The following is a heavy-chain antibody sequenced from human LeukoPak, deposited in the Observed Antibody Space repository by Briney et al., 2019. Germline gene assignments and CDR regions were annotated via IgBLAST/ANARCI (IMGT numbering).Heavy chain of an antibody. V-gene: IGHV4-4*09. CDR1: GFSISSYY. D-gene: IGHD6-13*01. CDR3: ARSSWGLLDY. CDR2: IYTSGST. Sequence: PSETLSLTCTVSGFSISSYYWSWIRQPPGKGLEWIGYIYTSGSTNYNPSLKSRVTISVDTSKNQFSLKLSSVTAADTAVYYCARSSWGLLDYWGQGTLVTVSS. J-gene: IGHJ4*02.